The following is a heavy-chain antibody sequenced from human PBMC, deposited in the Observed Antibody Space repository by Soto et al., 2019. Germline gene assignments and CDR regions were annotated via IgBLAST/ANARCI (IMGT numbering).Heavy chain of an antibody. J-gene: IGHJ2*01. CDR3: ARDHVTMVRGVIPVGYFDL. CDR2: IIPIFGTA. Sequence: ASVKVSCKASGGTFSSYAISWVRQAPGQGLEWMGGIIPIFGTANYAQKFQGRVTITADESTSTAYMELSSLRSEDTAVYYCARDHVTMVRGVIPVGYFDLWGRGTLVTVSS. CDR1: GGTFSSYA. V-gene: IGHV1-69*13. D-gene: IGHD3-10*01.